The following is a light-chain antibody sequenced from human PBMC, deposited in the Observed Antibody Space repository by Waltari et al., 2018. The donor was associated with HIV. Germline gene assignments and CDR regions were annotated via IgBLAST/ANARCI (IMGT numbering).Light chain of an antibody. CDR1: NSSVGCYQY. CDR3: SSYTSSSTYVV. CDR2: DVS. J-gene: IGLJ2*01. V-gene: IGLV2-14*01. Sequence: QSALTQPASVSGSPAQPFTIFCPGTNSSVGCYQYFAWYQQHPGKAPKLMIYDVSKRPAGVSNRFSGSKSGNTASLTISGLQAEDEADYYCSSYTSSSTYVVFGGGTKLTVL.